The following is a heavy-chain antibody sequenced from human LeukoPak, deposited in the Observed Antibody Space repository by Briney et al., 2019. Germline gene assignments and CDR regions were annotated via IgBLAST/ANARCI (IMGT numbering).Heavy chain of an antibody. J-gene: IGHJ4*02. D-gene: IGHD1-26*01. CDR1: GFTFSSYW. V-gene: IGHV3-7*01. CDR3: ARVQWELRGVGSYFEY. CDR2: IKQDGSEK. Sequence: PGGSLRPSCVVSGFTFSSYWMSWVRQAPGKGLEWVANIKQDGSEKYYVDSVKGRFTMSRDNAKNSLYLQMNSLRAEDTAVYYCARVQWELRGVGSYFEYWGRGALVTVSS.